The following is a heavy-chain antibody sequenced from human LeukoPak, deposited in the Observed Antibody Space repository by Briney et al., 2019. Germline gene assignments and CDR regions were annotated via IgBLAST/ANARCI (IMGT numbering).Heavy chain of an antibody. CDR3: AGSSGWRYGMDV. J-gene: IGHJ6*02. CDR1: GYTFTSYD. D-gene: IGHD6-19*01. V-gene: IGHV1-8*01. CDR2: MNPNSGNT. Sequence: ASVRVSCKASGYTFTSYDINWVRQATGQGLEWMGWMNPNSGNTGYAQKFQGRVTMTRNTSISTAYMELSSLRSEDTAVYYCAGSSGWRYGMDVWGQGTTVTVSS.